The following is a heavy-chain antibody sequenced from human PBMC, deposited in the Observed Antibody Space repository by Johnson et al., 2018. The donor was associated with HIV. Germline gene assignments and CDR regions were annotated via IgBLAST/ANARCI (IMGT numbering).Heavy chain of an antibody. J-gene: IGHJ3*02. CDR3: ARGGRAHYGGNCGAFDI. D-gene: IGHD4-23*01. CDR2: IRSKAYGGTT. CDR1: GFTFGDYA. V-gene: IGHV3-49*04. Sequence: VQLVESGGGLVQPGGSLRLSCAASGFTFGDYAMSWVRQAPGKGLEWVGFIRSKAYGGTTEYAASVKGRFTISRDNSKNTLYLQMNSLRAEETAVYYCARGGRAHYGGNCGAFDIWGQGTMVTVAS.